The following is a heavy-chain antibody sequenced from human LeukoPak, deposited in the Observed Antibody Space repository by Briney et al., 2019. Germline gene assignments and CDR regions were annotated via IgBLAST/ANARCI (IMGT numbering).Heavy chain of an antibody. J-gene: IGHJ4*02. CDR3: ARGGPEYLSEY. Sequence: ASVKVSCKASGYTFTSHYMHWVRQAPGQGLEWMGIINPSGGSTTYAQKFQGRVTMTRDTSTSTVYMELSSLRSEDTAVYYCARGGPEYLSEYWGQGTLVTVSS. D-gene: IGHD1-14*01. V-gene: IGHV1-46*01. CDR1: GYTFTSHY. CDR2: INPSGGST.